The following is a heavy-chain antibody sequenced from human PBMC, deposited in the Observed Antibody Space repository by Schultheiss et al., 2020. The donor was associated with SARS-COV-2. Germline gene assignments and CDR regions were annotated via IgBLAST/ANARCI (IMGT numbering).Heavy chain of an antibody. J-gene: IGHJ6*02. Sequence: SETLSLTCDVSGDSISSSNWWSWVRQPPGKGLEWIGEINHSGSTNYNPSLKSRVTISVDTSKNQFSLKLSSVTAADTAVYYCARDRYYYYGMDVWGQGTTVTVSS. CDR1: GDSISSSNW. CDR3: ARDRYYYYGMDV. V-gene: IGHV4-4*02. CDR2: INHSGST.